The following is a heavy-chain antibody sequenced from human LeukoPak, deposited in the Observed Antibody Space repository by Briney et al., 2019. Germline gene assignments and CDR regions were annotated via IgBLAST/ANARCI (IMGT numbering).Heavy chain of an antibody. V-gene: IGHV4-31*03. Sequence: SETLSLTCTVSGGSISSGGYYWSWIRQHPGKGLEWIGYIYYSGSTYYNPSLKSRVTISVDTSKNQFSLKLSSVTAADTAVYYCARAGELAYCGGDCSYFDYWGQGTLVTVSP. CDR3: ARAGELAYCGGDCSYFDY. J-gene: IGHJ4*02. CDR1: GGSISSGGYY. CDR2: IYYSGST. D-gene: IGHD2-21*02.